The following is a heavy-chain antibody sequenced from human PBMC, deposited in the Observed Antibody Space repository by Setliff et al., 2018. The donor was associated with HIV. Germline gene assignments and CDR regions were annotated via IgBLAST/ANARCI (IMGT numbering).Heavy chain of an antibody. CDR2: ISAYNGNT. CDR1: GYTFTSYG. J-gene: IGHJ6*03. Sequence: GASVKVSCKASGYTFTSYGISWVRQAPGQGLEWMGWISAYNGNTNYAQKLQGRVTMTKDTSTSTAYMELRSLRSDDTAVYYCARDTYYNFWSGLEDYYYYMDVWGKGTTVTVSS. V-gene: IGHV1-18*01. D-gene: IGHD3-3*01. CDR3: ARDTYYNFWSGLEDYYYYMDV.